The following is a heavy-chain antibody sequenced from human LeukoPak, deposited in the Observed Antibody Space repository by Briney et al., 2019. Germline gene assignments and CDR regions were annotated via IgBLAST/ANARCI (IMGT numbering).Heavy chain of an antibody. J-gene: IGHJ5*02. V-gene: IGHV1-8*01. CDR2: MNPNSGNT. CDR3: ARAVRYCSSTSCTNWFDP. D-gene: IGHD2-2*01. Sequence: ASVKVSCKASGYTFTSYDINWVRQATGQGLEWMGWMNPNSGNTGYAQKFQGRVTMTRNTSISTAYMEPSSLGSEDTAVYYCARAVRYCSSTSCTNWFDPWGQGTLVTVSS. CDR1: GYTFTSYD.